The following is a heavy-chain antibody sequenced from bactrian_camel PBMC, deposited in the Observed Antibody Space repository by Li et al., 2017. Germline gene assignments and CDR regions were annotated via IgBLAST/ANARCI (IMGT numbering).Heavy chain of an antibody. CDR3: VAGGTRLRNGVRSCPLDIQYEF. D-gene: IGHD5*01. J-gene: IGHJ4*01. CDR1: GFTYTTYS. V-gene: IGHV3S55*01. CDR2: IDSDGTT. Sequence: HVQLVESGGGSVQAGGSLRLSCAASGFTYTTYSMGWFRQAPGKEREGVASIDSDGTTDYADSVKGRFTISQDNTKNTLYLHMNSLKPEDTAMYYCVAGGTRLRNGVRSCPLDIQYEFWGQGTQVTVS.